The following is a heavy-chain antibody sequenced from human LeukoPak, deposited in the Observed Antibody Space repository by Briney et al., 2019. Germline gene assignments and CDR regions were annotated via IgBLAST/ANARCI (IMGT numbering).Heavy chain of an antibody. J-gene: IGHJ4*02. V-gene: IGHV1-69*01. Sequence: SVKVSCKASGGTFSSYAISWVRQAPGQGLEWMGGIIPIFGTANYAQKSQGRVTITADESTSTAYMELSSLRSEDTAVYYCARDTGYCSGGSCYSHLYFDYWGQGTLVTVSS. D-gene: IGHD2-15*01. CDR3: ARDTGYCSGGSCYSHLYFDY. CDR2: IIPIFGTA. CDR1: GGTFSSYA.